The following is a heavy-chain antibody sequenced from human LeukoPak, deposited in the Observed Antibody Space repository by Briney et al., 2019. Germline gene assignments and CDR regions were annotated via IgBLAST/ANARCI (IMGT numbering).Heavy chain of an antibody. CDR2: ISSSGSTI. D-gene: IGHD3-3*01. J-gene: IGHJ5*02. CDR1: GFTFSDYY. V-gene: IGHV3-11*01. CDR3: ARDYPYYDFWSGYYRDNWFDP. Sequence: GGSLRLSCAASGFTFSDYYMGWIRQAPGKGLEWVSYISSSGSTIYYADSVKGRFTISRDNAKNSLYLQMNSLRAEDTAVYYCARDYPYYDFWSGYYRDNWFDPWGQGTLVTVSS.